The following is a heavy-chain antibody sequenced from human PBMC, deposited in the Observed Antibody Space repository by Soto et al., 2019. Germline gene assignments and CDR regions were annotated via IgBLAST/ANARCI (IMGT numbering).Heavy chain of an antibody. J-gene: IGHJ4*02. CDR3: ATRSPAFDY. V-gene: IGHV1-18*01. CDR2: ISTDKGKT. Sequence: QVQLVQSGPKVEKPGASVKVSCKTSGYTFTSYGISWVRQAPGQGLEWMGWISTDKGKTNYAQKFQGRVTMTTDTSTSTAYMELRSLTSDDTAVYYCATRSPAFDYWGQGTLVTVS. CDR1: GYTFTSYG.